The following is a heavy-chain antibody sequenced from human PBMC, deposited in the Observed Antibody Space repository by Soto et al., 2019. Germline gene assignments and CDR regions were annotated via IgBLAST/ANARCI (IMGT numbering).Heavy chain of an antibody. CDR2: ISYDGSNK. D-gene: IGHD3-22*01. CDR1: GFTFSSYA. V-gene: IGHV3-30-3*01. Sequence: RRLSCAASGFTFSSYAMHWVRQAPGKGLEWVAVISYDGSNKYYADSVKGRFTISRDNSKNTLYLQMNSLRAEDTAVYYCARGSDSSGYYPLSGGAFDIWGQGTMVTVSS. CDR3: ARGSDSSGYYPLSGGAFDI. J-gene: IGHJ3*02.